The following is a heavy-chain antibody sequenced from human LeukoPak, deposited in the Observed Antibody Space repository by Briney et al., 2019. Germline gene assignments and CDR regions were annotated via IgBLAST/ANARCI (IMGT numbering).Heavy chain of an antibody. J-gene: IGHJ3*02. CDR1: GFTFSSYE. D-gene: IGHD5-18*01. V-gene: IGHV3-48*03. CDR3: ARDLPLDTAMVDVFDI. CDR2: ISSSGSTI. Sequence: GGSLRLSCAASGFTFSSYEMNWVRQAPVKGLEWVSYISSSGSTIYYADSVKGRFTISRDNAKNSLYLQMNSLRAEDTAVYYCARDLPLDTAMVDVFDIWGQGTMVTVSS.